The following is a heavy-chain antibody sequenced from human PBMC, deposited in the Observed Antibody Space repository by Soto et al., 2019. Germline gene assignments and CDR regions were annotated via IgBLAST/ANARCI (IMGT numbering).Heavy chain of an antibody. CDR1: GFTFSSYA. D-gene: IGHD4-17*01. Sequence: GGSLRLSCAASGFTFSSYAMHWVRQAPGKGLEWVAVISYDGSNKYYADSVKGRFTISRDNSKNTLYLQMNSLRAEDTAVYYCARERSLRHGGFDYWAQGTLVPVSS. CDR2: ISYDGSNK. V-gene: IGHV3-30-3*01. CDR3: ARERSLRHGGFDY. J-gene: IGHJ4*02.